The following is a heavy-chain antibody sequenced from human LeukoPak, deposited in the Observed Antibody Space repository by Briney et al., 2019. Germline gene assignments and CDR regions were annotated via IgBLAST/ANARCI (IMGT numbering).Heavy chain of an antibody. CDR2: TYYRSKWYN. V-gene: IGHV6-1*01. D-gene: IGHD1-26*01. J-gene: IGHJ3*02. Sequence: SQTLSLTCAISGDSVSSNSVAWNWIRQSPSRGLEWLGRTYYRSKWYNDYAVSVQSRIAINPDTSKNQFSLQLNSVTPEDTAVYYCARGRVGAFDIWGQGTMVTVSS. CDR3: ARGRVGAFDI. CDR1: GDSVSSNSVA.